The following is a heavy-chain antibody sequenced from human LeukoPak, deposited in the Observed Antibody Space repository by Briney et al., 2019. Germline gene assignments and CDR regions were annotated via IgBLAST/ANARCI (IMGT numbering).Heavy chain of an antibody. CDR1: GFTFSGYT. D-gene: IGHD3-10*01. CDR2: ISNIGNHI. Sequence: GGSLRLSCAASGFTFSGYTMSWVCQAPGKGLEWVSSISNIGNHIYYADSLKARFTISRDNAKSSLSLQMNRLRAEDTAVYYCARGRYYGSGIYAYFDSWGQGTLVTVSS. CDR3: ARGRYYGSGIYAYFDS. J-gene: IGHJ4*02. V-gene: IGHV3-21*01.